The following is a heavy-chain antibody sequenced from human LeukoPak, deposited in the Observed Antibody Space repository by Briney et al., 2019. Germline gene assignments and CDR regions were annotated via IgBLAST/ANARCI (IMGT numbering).Heavy chain of an antibody. V-gene: IGHV1-3*04. CDR2: INTDNGNR. CDR3: ARDKALTTSYGMDV. D-gene: IGHD2/OR15-2a*01. J-gene: IGHJ6*02. Sequence: ASVKVSCKASGHTFTNYAIHWVRQAPGQGLEWMGWINTDNGNRKYAQKFQGRVTITSDTSANTVNMELTSLRSEDTAVYFCARDKALTTSYGMDVWGQGTTVTVSS. CDR1: GHTFTNYA.